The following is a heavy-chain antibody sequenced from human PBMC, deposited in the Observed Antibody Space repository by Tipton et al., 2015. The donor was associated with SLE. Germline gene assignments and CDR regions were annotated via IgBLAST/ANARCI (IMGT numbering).Heavy chain of an antibody. CDR2: ISYTGTT. V-gene: IGHV4-38-2*02. CDR1: DDSISHYY. D-gene: IGHD2-15*01. CDR3: ARSVLAYRSGGFDY. Sequence: TLSLTCTVSDDSISHYYWGWIRQSPGKGLEWLGSISYTGTTYYSPSLNSRVTISLDTSKNQFSLRLLSVTAADTAVYYCARSVLAYRSGGFDYWGQGTHVAVSS. J-gene: IGHJ4*02.